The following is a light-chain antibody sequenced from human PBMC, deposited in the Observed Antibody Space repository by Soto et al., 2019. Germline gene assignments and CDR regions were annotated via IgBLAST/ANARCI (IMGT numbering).Light chain of an antibody. CDR2: EVS. Sequence: QSVLTQPPSASGSPGQSVTISCTGTSSDVGGYNYVSWYQPHPGKAPKLMIYEVSKRPSGVPDRFSGSKSGNTASLTVSGLQAEDEADYYSRSFAGTVYVVGTGTKVTV. CDR1: SSDVGGYNY. V-gene: IGLV2-8*01. J-gene: IGLJ1*01. CDR3: RSFAGTVYV.